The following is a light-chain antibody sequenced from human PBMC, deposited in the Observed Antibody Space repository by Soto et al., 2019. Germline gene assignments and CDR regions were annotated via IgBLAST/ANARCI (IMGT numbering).Light chain of an antibody. CDR1: QSVSSY. CDR2: DAS. V-gene: IGKV3-11*01. CDR3: QQRSNWPKT. J-gene: IGKJ1*01. Sequence: IGLTQSPSTVSLSPGERATLSCRASQSVSSYLAWYQQKPGQAPRLLIYDASNRATGIPARFSGSGSGTDFTLTISSLEPEDFAVYYCQQRSNWPKTFGQGTKVDIK.